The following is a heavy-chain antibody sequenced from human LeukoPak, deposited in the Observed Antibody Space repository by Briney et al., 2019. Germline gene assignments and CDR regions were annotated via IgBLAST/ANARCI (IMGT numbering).Heavy chain of an antibody. CDR2: IYYSGST. V-gene: IGHV4-59*08. CDR1: GGSMSSYY. D-gene: IGHD5-24*01. Sequence: SETLSLTCTVSGGSMSSYYWSWIPQPPGKGLEWIGYIYYSGSTKYNPSLKSRVTISVDTSKNQFSLKLSSVTAADTAVYYCARGARAGYNLEPFDYWGQGTLVTVSS. J-gene: IGHJ4*02. CDR3: ARGARAGYNLEPFDY.